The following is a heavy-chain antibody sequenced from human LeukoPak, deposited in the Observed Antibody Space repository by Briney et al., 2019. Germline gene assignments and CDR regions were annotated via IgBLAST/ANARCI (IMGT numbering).Heavy chain of an antibody. CDR1: GGSFSGYY. V-gene: IGHV4-34*01. J-gene: IGHJ4*02. Sequence: SETLSLTCAVYGGSFSGYYWSWIRQPPGKGLEWIGEINHSGSTNYNPSLKSRVTISVDTSKNQFSLKLSSVTAADTAVYYCARAPPDTSMVVDYWGQGTLVTVSS. D-gene: IGHD5-18*01. CDR3: ARAPPDTSMVVDY. CDR2: INHSGST.